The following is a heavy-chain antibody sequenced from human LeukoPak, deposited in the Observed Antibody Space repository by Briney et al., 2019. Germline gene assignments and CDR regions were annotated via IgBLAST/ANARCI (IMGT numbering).Heavy chain of an antibody. J-gene: IGHJ4*02. V-gene: IGHV3-53*01. CDR2: IYSGGST. CDR1: GFTVNNNY. Sequence: GGSLRLSCAASGFTVNNNYMSWVRQAPGKGLEWVSIIYSGGSTYYADSVKGRFTISRDNSKNTLYLQMNSLRAEDTAVYYCARSYYYDSSHTVDYWGQGTLVTVSS. D-gene: IGHD3-22*01. CDR3: ARSYYYDSSHTVDY.